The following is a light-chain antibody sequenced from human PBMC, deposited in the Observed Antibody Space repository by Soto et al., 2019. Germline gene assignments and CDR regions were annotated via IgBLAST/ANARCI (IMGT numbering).Light chain of an antibody. V-gene: IGKV3-20*01. CDR3: QQYGSSRFT. Sequence: EIVLTQSPGTLSLSPGERATLSCRASQRISSSYLAWYQQKPGQAPRLLVYGASSRATGTPDRFSGSGSGTDFTLTISRLEPEDFAVYYCQQYGSSRFTFGPGTKVDIK. J-gene: IGKJ3*01. CDR2: GAS. CDR1: QRISSSY.